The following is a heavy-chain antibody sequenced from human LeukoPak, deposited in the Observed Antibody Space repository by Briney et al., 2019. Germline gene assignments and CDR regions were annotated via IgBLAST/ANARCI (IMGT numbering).Heavy chain of an antibody. Sequence: SETLSLTCTVSGGSISSYYWSWIRQPPGKGLEWIGYIYYSGSTNYNPSLKSRVTISVDTSKNQFSLKLSSVTAADTAGYYCARGEVTTLDYWGQGTLVTVSS. V-gene: IGHV4-59*01. J-gene: IGHJ4*02. CDR3: ARGEVTTLDY. D-gene: IGHD4-17*01. CDR2: IYYSGST. CDR1: GGSISSYY.